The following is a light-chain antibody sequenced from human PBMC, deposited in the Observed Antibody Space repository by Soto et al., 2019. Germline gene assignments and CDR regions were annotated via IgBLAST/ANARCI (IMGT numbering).Light chain of an antibody. CDR3: QQYDNWPQT. Sequence: EIVMTQSPATLSVSPGETATLSCRASQSVSSVAWYQQKPGQTPKLLIYAASTRTTVMPARFSGSGSGTEFTLTISSVQYDDFADYYCQQYDNWPQTFGQGTKMEIK. CDR2: AAS. V-gene: IGKV3D-15*01. CDR1: QSVSSV. J-gene: IGKJ2*01.